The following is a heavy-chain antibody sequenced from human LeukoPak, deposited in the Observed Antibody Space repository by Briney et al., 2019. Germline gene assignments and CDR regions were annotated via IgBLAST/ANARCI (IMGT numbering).Heavy chain of an antibody. CDR3: ASPGAPTGFDY. D-gene: IGHD1-14*01. J-gene: IGHJ4*02. Sequence: GGSLRLSCAASGFTFSSYGMHWVRQAPGKGLEWVAFIRYDGGNKYYADSVKGRFTISRDNSKNTLYLQMNSLRAEDTAVYYCASPGAPTGFDYWGQGTLVTVSS. CDR2: IRYDGGNK. V-gene: IGHV3-30*02. CDR1: GFTFSSYG.